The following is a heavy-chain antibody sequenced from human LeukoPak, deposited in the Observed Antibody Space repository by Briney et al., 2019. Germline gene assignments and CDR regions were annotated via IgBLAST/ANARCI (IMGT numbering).Heavy chain of an antibody. CDR3: ARGPSSSSRKSNWFDP. CDR1: GGSISSSSYY. J-gene: IGHJ5*02. D-gene: IGHD2-2*01. CDR2: IYYSGST. Sequence: PSETLSLTCTDSGGSISSSSYYWGWIRQPPGKGLEWIGSIYYSGSTYYNPSLKSRVTISVDTSKNQFSLKLSSVTAADTAVYYCARGPSSSSRKSNWFDPWGQGTLVTVSS. V-gene: IGHV4-39*07.